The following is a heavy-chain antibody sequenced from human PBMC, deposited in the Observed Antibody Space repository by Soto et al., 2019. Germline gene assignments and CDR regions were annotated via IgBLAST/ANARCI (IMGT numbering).Heavy chain of an antibody. CDR1: GFTFSSYG. CDR2: ISYDGSNK. CDR3: AKEIISSSWYPYYYYYGMDV. V-gene: IGHV3-30*18. D-gene: IGHD6-13*01. Sequence: GGSLRLSCAASGFTFSSYGMHWVRQAPGKGLEWVAVISYDGSNKYYADSVKGRFTISRDNSKNTLYLQMNSLRAEDTAVYYCAKEIISSSWYPYYYYYGMDVWGQGTTVTVSS. J-gene: IGHJ6*02.